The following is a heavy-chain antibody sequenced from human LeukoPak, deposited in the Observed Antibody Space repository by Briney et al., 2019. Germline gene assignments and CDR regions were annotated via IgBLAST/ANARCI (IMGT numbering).Heavy chain of an antibody. J-gene: IGHJ4*02. V-gene: IGHV1-69*06. Sequence: ASVKVSCKASGGTFSSYAISWVRQAPGQGLEWMGGIIPIFGTTNYAQKFQGRVTITADKSTSTAYMELSSLRSEDTAVYYYARGLSDYVWGSYYWGQGTLVTVSS. CDR1: GGTFSSYA. CDR2: IIPIFGTT. CDR3: ARGLSDYVWGSYY. D-gene: IGHD3-16*01.